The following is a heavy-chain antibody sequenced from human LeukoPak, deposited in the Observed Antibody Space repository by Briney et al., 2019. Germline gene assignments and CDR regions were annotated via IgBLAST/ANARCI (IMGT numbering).Heavy chain of an antibody. D-gene: IGHD2-15*01. CDR1: GYSISSGYY. Sequence: PSETLSLTCAVSGYSISSGYYWGWIRQPPGKGLEWIGSIYHSGSTYYNPSLKSRVTISVDTSKNQFSLKLSSVTAADTAVYYCARHAGRYCSGGSCYGHYYYYYYMDVWGKGTTVTVSS. CDR3: ARHAGRYCSGGSCYGHYYYYYYMDV. J-gene: IGHJ6*03. V-gene: IGHV4-38-2*01. CDR2: IYHSGST.